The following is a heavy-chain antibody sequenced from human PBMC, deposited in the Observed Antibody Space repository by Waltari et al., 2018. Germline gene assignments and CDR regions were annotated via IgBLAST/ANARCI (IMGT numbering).Heavy chain of an antibody. J-gene: IGHJ4*02. Sequence: QVQLQESGPGLVKPSETLSLTCAVSGYSISSGYYWGWIRQHPGKGLEWIGSIYHSGSTYYNPSLKSRVTISVDTSKNQFSLKLSSVTAADTAVYYCARDISKEVAAAGDFDYWGQGTLVTVSS. V-gene: IGHV4-38-2*02. CDR1: GYSISSGYY. CDR2: IYHSGST. CDR3: ARDISKEVAAAGDFDY. D-gene: IGHD6-13*01.